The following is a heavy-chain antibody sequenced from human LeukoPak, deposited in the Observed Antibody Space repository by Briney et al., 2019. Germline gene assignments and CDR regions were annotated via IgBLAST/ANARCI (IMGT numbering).Heavy chain of an antibody. Sequence: KPGGSLRLSCAASGFTFSNAWMSWVRQAPGKGLEWVGRIKSKTDGGTTDYTAPVKGRFTISRDDSKTTVNLQMNSLKTEDTAVYYCTIGYGEAGYWGQGTLVTVSS. CDR1: GFTFSNAW. D-gene: IGHD4-17*01. V-gene: IGHV3-15*01. J-gene: IGHJ4*02. CDR3: TIGYGEAGY. CDR2: IKSKTDGGTT.